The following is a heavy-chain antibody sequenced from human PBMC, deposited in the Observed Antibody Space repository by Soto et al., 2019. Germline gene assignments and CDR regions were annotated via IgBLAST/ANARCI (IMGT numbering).Heavy chain of an antibody. D-gene: IGHD2-21*02. CDR2: INPNTGGT. J-gene: IGHJ4*02. CDR1: GYTFTVYY. V-gene: IGHV1-2*02. Sequence: HAHLVQSGAEVKKPGASVKVSCEASGYTFTVYYIHWLRQAPGQGLEWMGWINPNTGGTNYAQKFRGRVTMTRDTSINTGYMQLNSLPSDDTAVYYCARQLAYCGGDCYTEPVDYWGLGTLVTVSS. CDR3: ARQLAYCGGDCYTEPVDY.